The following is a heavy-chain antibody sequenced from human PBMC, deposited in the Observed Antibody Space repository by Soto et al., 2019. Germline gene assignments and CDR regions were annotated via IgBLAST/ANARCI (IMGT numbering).Heavy chain of an antibody. D-gene: IGHD3-22*01. CDR1: GGSISSGGYY. CDR3: ARDLGGNYYDSSGFNWFDP. J-gene: IGHJ5*02. V-gene: IGHV4-31*02. CDR2: IYYSGST. Sequence: SETLSLTXTVSGGSISSGGYYWSWIRQHPGKGLEWIGYIYYSGSTYYNPSLKSRVTISVDTSKNQFSLKLSSVTAADTAVYYCARDLGGNYYDSSGFNWFDPWGQGTLVTVSS.